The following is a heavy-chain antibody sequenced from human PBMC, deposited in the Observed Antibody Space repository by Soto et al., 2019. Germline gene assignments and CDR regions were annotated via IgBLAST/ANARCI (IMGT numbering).Heavy chain of an antibody. CDR2: INHSGST. Sequence: QVQLQQWGAGLLKPSETLSLTCAVYGGSFSGYYWSWIRQPPGKVLEWIGEINHSGSTNYNPSLKSRVTISVDTFKNQFSLKLSSVTAADTAVYYCVIGLCSGGSFFPSADYWGQGTLVTVSS. J-gene: IGHJ4*02. D-gene: IGHD2-15*01. V-gene: IGHV4-34*01. CDR1: GGSFSGYY. CDR3: VIGLCSGGSFFPSADY.